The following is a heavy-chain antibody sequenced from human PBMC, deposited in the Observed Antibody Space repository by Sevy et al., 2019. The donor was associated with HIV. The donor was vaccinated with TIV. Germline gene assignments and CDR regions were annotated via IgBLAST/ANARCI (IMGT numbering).Heavy chain of an antibody. CDR2: VYSSGRT. J-gene: IGHJ6*02. CDR1: GDSISSGNHW. Sequence: SETLSLTCTVSGDSISSGNHWWSWIRQPAGKGLEWIGRVYSSGRTMYNSSLKSRVTMSVDTSKNQFSLMVSSLIAADTAIYYCARDGIRRDYYHGMDAWGQGTTVTVSS. V-gene: IGHV4-61*02. CDR3: ARDGIRRDYYHGMDA. D-gene: IGHD3-10*01.